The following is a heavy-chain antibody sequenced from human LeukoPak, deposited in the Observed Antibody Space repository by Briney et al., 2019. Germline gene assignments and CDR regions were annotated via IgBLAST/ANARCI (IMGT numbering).Heavy chain of an antibody. CDR3: AREISGSYLP. D-gene: IGHD1-26*01. Sequence: PGGSLRLSCAASGFTFSSYAMHWVRQAPGKGLEYFSAISSNGGSIYYAISVKGRFTISRDNSKNTLYLQMGSLRAEDMAVYYCAREISGSYLPWGQGTLVTVSS. J-gene: IGHJ4*02. CDR1: GFTFSSYA. CDR2: ISSNGGSI. V-gene: IGHV3-64*01.